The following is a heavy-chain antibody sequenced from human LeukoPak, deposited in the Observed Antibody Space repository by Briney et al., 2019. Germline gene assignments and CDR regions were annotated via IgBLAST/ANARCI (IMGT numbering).Heavy chain of an antibody. Sequence: PSETLSLTCTVSGGSISSYYWSWIRQPPGKGLEWIGYIYYSGSTNYNPSLKSRVTISVDTSKNQFSLKLSSVTAADTAVYYCARYVFYGPSYGMDVWGQGTTVTVSS. V-gene: IGHV4-59*08. J-gene: IGHJ6*02. D-gene: IGHD2/OR15-2a*01. CDR1: GGSISSYY. CDR2: IYYSGST. CDR3: ARYVFYGPSYGMDV.